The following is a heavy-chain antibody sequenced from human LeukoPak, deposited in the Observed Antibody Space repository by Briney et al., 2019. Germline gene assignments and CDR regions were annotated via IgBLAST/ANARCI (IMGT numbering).Heavy chain of an antibody. V-gene: IGHV3-21*01. CDR3: ARGGELWSRVPDY. CDR1: GFTFSSYS. J-gene: IGHJ4*02. Sequence: GGPLRLSCAASGFTFSSYSMNWVRQAPGKGLEWVSSISSSSSYIYYADSVKGRFTISRDNAKNSLYLQMNSLRAEDTAVYYCARGGELWSRVPDYWGQGTLVTVSS. CDR2: ISSSSSYI. D-gene: IGHD3-16*01.